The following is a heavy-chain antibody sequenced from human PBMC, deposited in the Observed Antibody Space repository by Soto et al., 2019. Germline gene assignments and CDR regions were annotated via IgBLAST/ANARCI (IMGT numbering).Heavy chain of an antibody. CDR2: IYYSGST. CDR1: GGSVSSGSYY. V-gene: IGHV4-61*01. CDR3: ARYIAVAGTPCVFDP. D-gene: IGHD6-19*01. J-gene: IGHJ5*02. Sequence: PSETLSLTCSVFGGSVSSGSYYWSWIRQPPGKGLEWIGYIYYSGSTNYNPSLKSRVTISVDTSKNQFSLKLSSVTAADTAVYYCARYIAVAGTPCVFDPWGQGTLVTVSS.